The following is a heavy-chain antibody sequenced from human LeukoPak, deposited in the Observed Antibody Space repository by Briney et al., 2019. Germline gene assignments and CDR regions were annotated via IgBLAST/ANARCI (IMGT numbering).Heavy chain of an antibody. J-gene: IGHJ4*02. CDR3: ARGLQLIVVVPAAIQGY. D-gene: IGHD2-2*02. CDR2: ISYDGSNK. V-gene: IGHV3-30-3*01. CDR1: GFTFSSYA. Sequence: PGGSLRLSCAASGFTFSSYAMPWVRQAPGKGLEWVAFISYDGSNKYYADSVKGRFTISRDNSKNTLYLQMNSLRAEDTAVYYCARGLQLIVVVPAAIQGYWGQGTLVTVSS.